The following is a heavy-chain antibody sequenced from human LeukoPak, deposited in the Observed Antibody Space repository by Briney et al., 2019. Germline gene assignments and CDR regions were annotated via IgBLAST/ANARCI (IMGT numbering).Heavy chain of an antibody. Sequence: SETLSLTCAVSGGSISSSNWWSWVRQPPGKGLEWIGEIYHSGSTNYNPSLKSRVTISVGKSKNQFSLKLSSVTAADTAVYYCARDSPGAAGGDFDYWGEGTLVTVSS. CDR2: IYHSGST. D-gene: IGHD6-13*01. J-gene: IGHJ4*02. V-gene: IGHV4-4*02. CDR1: GGSISSSNW. CDR3: ARDSPGAAGGDFDY.